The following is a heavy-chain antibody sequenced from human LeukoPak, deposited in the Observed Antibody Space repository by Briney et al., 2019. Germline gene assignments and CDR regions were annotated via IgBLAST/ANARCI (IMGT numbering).Heavy chain of an antibody. V-gene: IGHV3-23*01. CDR2: ISGSGGST. CDR3: AKHTSRNYYDSSGYYSY. Sequence: GGSLRLSCAASGFTFSSYAMSWVRQAPGKGPEWVSAISGSGGSTYYADSVKGRFTISRDNSKNTLYLQMNSLRAEDTAVYYCAKHTSRNYYDSSGYYSYWGQGTLVTVSS. J-gene: IGHJ4*02. CDR1: GFTFSSYA. D-gene: IGHD3-22*01.